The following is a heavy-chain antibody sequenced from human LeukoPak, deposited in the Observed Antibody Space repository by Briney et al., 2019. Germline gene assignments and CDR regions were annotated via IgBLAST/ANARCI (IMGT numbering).Heavy chain of an antibody. Sequence: SETLSLTCTVSGGSISSGSYYWSWIRQPAGKGLEWIGRIYTSGSTNYNPSLKSRVTISVDTSKNQFSLKLSSVTAADTAVYYCARERGGQQDFDYWGQGTLVTVSS. CDR2: IYTSGST. V-gene: IGHV4-61*02. D-gene: IGHD6-13*01. CDR1: GGSISSGSYY. J-gene: IGHJ4*02. CDR3: ARERGGQQDFDY.